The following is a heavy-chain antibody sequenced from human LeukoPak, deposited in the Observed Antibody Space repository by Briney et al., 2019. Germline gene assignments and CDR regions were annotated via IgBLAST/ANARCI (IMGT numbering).Heavy chain of an antibody. V-gene: IGHV3-7*01. CDR3: AKAYDILTGSDWFDP. J-gene: IGHJ5*02. CDR2: IKQDGSEK. Sequence: GRSLRLSCAASGFIFSSHWMSSVRQDPGKGLESVANIKQDGSEKYYVDSVKGRFTISRDNAKTSLYLQMNSLRAEDTAVYYCAKAYDILTGSDWFDPWGQGALVTVSS. CDR1: GFIFSSHW. D-gene: IGHD3-9*01.